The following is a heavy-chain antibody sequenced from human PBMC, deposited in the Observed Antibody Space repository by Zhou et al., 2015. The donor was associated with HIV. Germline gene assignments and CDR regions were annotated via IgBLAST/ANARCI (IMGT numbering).Heavy chain of an antibody. V-gene: IGHV1-69*12. J-gene: IGHJ4*02. D-gene: IGHD2-15*01. CDR1: GATFSSYA. CDR2: IIPMFGTK. CDR3: ARDSPDSLSVVVVNYFDY. Sequence: QVQLVQSGAEVKRPGSSVKVSCKASGATFSSYAISWVRQAPGQGLEWMGGIIPMFGTKKYAQKFQGRVTITADESTSIAYMELRSLRSDDTAVYYCARDSPDSLSVVVVNYFDYWGQGTLVTVSS.